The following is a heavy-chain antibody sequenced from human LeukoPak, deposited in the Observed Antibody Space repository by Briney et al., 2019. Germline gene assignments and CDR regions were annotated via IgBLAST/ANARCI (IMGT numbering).Heavy chain of an antibody. Sequence: GGSLRLSCAASGFTFSRFTMNWVRQAPGKGLEWVSSITSSSSYIYYADSVKGRFSISRDNAKNSLYLQMNSLRAEDTAVYYCAKKYSTGLDPWGQGTLVTVSS. CDR2: ITSSSSYI. J-gene: IGHJ5*02. CDR1: GFTFSRFT. V-gene: IGHV3-21*04. D-gene: IGHD1-26*01. CDR3: AKKYSTGLDP.